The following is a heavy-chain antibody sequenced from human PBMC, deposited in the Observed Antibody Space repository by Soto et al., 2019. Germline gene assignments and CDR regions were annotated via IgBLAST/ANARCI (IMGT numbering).Heavy chain of an antibody. CDR1: GFTFDDYG. CDR3: ARDLGGLFGYYYGMDV. D-gene: IGHD3-16*01. V-gene: IGHV3-20*04. CDR2: INWNGGST. Sequence: AGGSLRLSCAASGFTFDDYGMSWVRQAPGKGLEWVSGINWNGGSTGYADSVKGRFTISRDNAKNSLYLQMNSLRAEDTALYYCARDLGGLFGYYYGMDVWGQGTTVTVSS. J-gene: IGHJ6*02.